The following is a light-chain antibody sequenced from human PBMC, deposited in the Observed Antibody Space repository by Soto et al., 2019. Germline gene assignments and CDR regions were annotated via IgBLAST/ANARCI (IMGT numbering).Light chain of an antibody. V-gene: IGKV3-20*01. CDR2: DTS. CDR3: QQYYYTPVT. CDR1: QSVTSTY. J-gene: IGKJ4*02. Sequence: IALTQSPGTLSLSPGERATLSCRASQSVTSTYIAWYQQKPGQGPRLLIYDTSSRATGIPDRFSGSGSGTDFTLTISRLEPEDSAVYYCQQYYYTPVTFGGGTKVEIK.